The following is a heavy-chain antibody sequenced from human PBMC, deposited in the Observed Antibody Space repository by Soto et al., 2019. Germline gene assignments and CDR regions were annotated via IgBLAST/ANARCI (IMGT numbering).Heavy chain of an antibody. Sequence: SVKVSCKASGGTFSRYTISWVRQAPGQGLERMGRIIPILGIANYAQKFQGRVTITADKSTSTAYMELSSLRSEDTAVYYCARERATVTGPDYPGQGTLDTVSS. D-gene: IGHD4-4*01. CDR1: GGTFSRYT. CDR2: IIPILGIA. V-gene: IGHV1-69*04. J-gene: IGHJ4*02. CDR3: ARERATVTGPDY.